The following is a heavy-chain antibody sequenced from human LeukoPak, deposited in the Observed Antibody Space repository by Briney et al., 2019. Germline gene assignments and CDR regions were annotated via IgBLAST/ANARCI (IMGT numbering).Heavy chain of an antibody. CDR1: GGSISSGDYY. CDR2: IYYSGST. D-gene: IGHD2-21*02. V-gene: IGHV4-30-4*08. J-gene: IGHJ6*03. CDR3: AREMLDPMTADYYYYYMDV. Sequence: SETLSLTCTVSGGSISSGDYYWSWIRQPPGKGLEWIGYIYYSGSTYYNPSLKSRVTISVDTSKNQFSLKLSSVTAADTAVYYCAREMLDPMTADYYYYYMDVWGKGTTVTVSS.